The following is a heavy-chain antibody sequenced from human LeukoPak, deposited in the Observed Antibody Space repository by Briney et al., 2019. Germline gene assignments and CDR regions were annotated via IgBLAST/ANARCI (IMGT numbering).Heavy chain of an antibody. CDR3: AREGTYGTTWWDGRIYYYYYMDV. J-gene: IGHJ6*03. V-gene: IGHV1-2*02. CDR1: GYTFTGYY. D-gene: IGHD1-7*01. Sequence: VASVNVSCKASGYTFTGYYMHWVRQAPGQGLEGMGWINPNSGGTNYAQKFQGRVTMTRDTSISTAYMEMRRMRSAHSAVYYCAREGTYGTTWWDGRIYYYYYMDVWGKGTTVTVSS. CDR2: INPNSGGT.